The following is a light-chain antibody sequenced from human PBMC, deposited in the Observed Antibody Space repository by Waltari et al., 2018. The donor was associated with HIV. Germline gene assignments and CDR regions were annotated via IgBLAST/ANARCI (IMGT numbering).Light chain of an antibody. Sequence: SSELTQDPAVSVALGQTVRITCQGDSLRSYYASWYQQKPGQAPVLVIDGKNTRPSGIPDRFSASSSGTTASLTSSGAQAEDEADYYCNSRDTSGNHQVFGGGTTLTVL. V-gene: IGLV3-19*01. CDR3: NSRDTSGNHQV. J-gene: IGLJ2*01. CDR2: GKN. CDR1: SLRSYY.